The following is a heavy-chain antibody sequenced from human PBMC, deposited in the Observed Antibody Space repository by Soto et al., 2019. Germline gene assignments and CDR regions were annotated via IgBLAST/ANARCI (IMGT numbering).Heavy chain of an antibody. CDR3: ERDRRDGSTRYFEF. J-gene: IGHJ4*02. D-gene: IGHD3-9*01. V-gene: IGHV4-59*01. CDR1: GVSITSYF. Sequence: SETLSLTCTVSGVSITSYFWSWIRQTPGKGLDWIGSISFSGATYSNPSLKGRAALSVDTSENHLSLTLNSVTSADTAVYFCERDRRDGSTRYFEFSGQGNQVTVSS. CDR2: ISFSGAT.